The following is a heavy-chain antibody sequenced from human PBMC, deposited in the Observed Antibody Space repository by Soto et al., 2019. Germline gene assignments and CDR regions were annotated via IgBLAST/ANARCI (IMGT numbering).Heavy chain of an antibody. CDR1: GGPITSGGYS. CDR2: IYHSGGT. D-gene: IGHD4-17*01. V-gene: IGHV4-30-2*01. Sequence: PSETLSLTCAASGGPITSGGYSWSWIRQPPGKGLEWIGYIYHSGGTYYNPSLKSRVTLSIDRTKKQFSLKLKSVTAADTAVYFCARTMTTSGWFDPWGQRTLVTVSS. J-gene: IGHJ5*02. CDR3: ARTMTTSGWFDP.